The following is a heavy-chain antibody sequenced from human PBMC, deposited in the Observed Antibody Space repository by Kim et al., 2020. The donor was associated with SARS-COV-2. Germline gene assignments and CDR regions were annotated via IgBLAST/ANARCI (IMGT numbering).Heavy chain of an antibody. J-gene: IGHJ4*02. Sequence: YYADSVKGRFTISRDNSKNTLYLQMNSLRAEDTAVYYCANVPSMVAAPGYWGQGTLVTVSS. D-gene: IGHD2-15*01. CDR3: ANVPSMVAAPGY. V-gene: IGHV3-23*01.